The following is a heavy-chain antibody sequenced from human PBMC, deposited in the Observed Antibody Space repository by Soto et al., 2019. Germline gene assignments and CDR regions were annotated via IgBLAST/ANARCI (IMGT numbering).Heavy chain of an antibody. CDR2: ISDDSSRT. CDR3: VTGGWLEF. D-gene: IGHD3-3*01. CDR1: GFTFSTFE. Sequence: EVQLLESGGGLVQPGGSLRLSCAAAGFTFSTFEMSWVRQAPGRGLEWVSFISDDSSRTYYADAVKGRFTISRDNSKHTLYLQLNRLTGEDSAVYACVTGGWLEFWGQGTLVTVSS. J-gene: IGHJ4*02. V-gene: IGHV3-23*01.